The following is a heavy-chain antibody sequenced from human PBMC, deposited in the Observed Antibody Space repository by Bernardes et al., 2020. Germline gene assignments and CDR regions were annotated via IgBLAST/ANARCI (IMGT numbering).Heavy chain of an antibody. V-gene: IGHV1-18*01. CDR3: ARDLSSLEYQLLCLFDY. CDR1: GYTFTSYG. Sequence: ASVKVSCKASGYTFTSYGISWVRQAPGQGLEWMGWISAYNGNTNYAQKLQGRVTMTTDTSTSTAYMELRSLRSDDTAVYYCARDLSSLEYQLLCLFDYWGQGTLVTVSS. CDR2: ISAYNGNT. J-gene: IGHJ4*02. D-gene: IGHD2-2*01.